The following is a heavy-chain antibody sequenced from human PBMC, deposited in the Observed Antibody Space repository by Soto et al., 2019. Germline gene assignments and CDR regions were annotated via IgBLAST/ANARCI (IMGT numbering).Heavy chain of an antibody. CDR1: GFTFSSYS. CDR2: ISSSSSTI. CDR3: ARVGMFGEFYYYYYGMDV. J-gene: IGHJ6*02. D-gene: IGHD3-10*02. Sequence: GGSLRLSCAASGFTFSSYSMNWVRQAPGKGLEWVSYISSSSSTIYYADSVKGRFTISRDNAKNSLYLQMNSLRDEDTAVYYCARVGMFGEFYYYYYGMDVWGQGTTVTVSS. V-gene: IGHV3-48*02.